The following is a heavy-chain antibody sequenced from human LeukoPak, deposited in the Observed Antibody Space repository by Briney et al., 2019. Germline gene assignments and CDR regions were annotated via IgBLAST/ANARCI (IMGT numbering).Heavy chain of an antibody. CDR3: ARGSRFGVVGRDAFDI. J-gene: IGHJ3*02. V-gene: IGHV3-21*01. Sequence: PGGSLRLSCAASGFTFTTYWMNWVRQAPGKGLEWVSSISISSNYIYYADSVKGRFTISRDNAKNSLYLQMNSLRAEDTAVYYCARGSRFGVVGRDAFDIWGQGTMVTVSS. CDR1: GFTFTTYW. D-gene: IGHD3-3*01. CDR2: ISISSNYI.